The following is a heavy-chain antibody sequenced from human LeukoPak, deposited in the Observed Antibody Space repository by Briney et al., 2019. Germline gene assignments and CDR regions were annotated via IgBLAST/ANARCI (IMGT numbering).Heavy chain of an antibody. D-gene: IGHD2-21*01. Sequence: GGSLRLSCAASGFSFRNYAMSWVRQAPGEGLVWVSRIYSYGSNTLYADSVKGRFTISRDNAKNTLYLQMNSVRAEDTAVYYCRRDLMVSDVASGLNLYLIVVWGEGGTGTVSS. J-gene: IGHJ6*01. CDR1: GFSFRNYA. V-gene: IGHV3-74*01. CDR2: IYSYGSNT. CDR3: RRDLMVSDVASGLNLYLIVV.